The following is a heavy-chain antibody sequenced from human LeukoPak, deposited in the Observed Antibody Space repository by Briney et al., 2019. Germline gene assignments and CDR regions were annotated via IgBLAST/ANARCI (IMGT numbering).Heavy chain of an antibody. CDR2: IKQDGSEK. D-gene: IGHD2-2*01. CDR3: ARDTGYVINYYYYMDV. J-gene: IGHJ6*03. Sequence: GGSLRLSCAASGFTFSSYWMSWVRQAPGKGLEWVANIKQDGSEKYYVDSVKGRFTISRDNAKNSLYLQMNSLRAEDTAVYYCARDTGYVINYYYYMDVWGKGTTVTISS. CDR1: GFTFSSYW. V-gene: IGHV3-7*01.